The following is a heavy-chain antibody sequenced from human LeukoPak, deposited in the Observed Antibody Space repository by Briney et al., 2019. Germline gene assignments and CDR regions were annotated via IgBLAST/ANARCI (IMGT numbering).Heavy chain of an antibody. CDR1: GFTVSSDY. J-gene: IGHJ6*02. Sequence: GGSLRLSCAASGFTVSSDYLAWVRQAPGKGLEWVSVIYSGGSTYYADSVKGRFTISRDNSKNTLYLQMNSLRAEDTAVYYCAKATGGGATLRYFDWSQYYYYGMDVWGQGATVTVSS. V-gene: IGHV3-53*01. CDR2: IYSGGST. D-gene: IGHD3-9*01. CDR3: AKATGGGATLRYFDWSQYYYYGMDV.